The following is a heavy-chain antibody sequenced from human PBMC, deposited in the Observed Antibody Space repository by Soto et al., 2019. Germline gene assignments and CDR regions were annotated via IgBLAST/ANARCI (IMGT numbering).Heavy chain of an antibody. J-gene: IGHJ4*02. V-gene: IGHV1-2*02. Sequence: ASVKVSCKASGYTFTGYYMHWVRQAPGQGLEWMGWINPNSGGTNYTQKFQGRVTMTRDTSISTAYMELSRLRSDDTAVYYCARDLGSGWSFDYWGQGTLVTVSS. CDR1: GYTFTGYY. CDR3: ARDLGSGWSFDY. D-gene: IGHD6-19*01. CDR2: INPNSGGT.